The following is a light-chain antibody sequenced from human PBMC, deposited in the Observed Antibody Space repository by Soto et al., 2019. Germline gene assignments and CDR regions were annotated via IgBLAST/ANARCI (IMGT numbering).Light chain of an antibody. CDR1: QSVSSSY. Sequence: IVLTQSPGTLSLSPGERATLSCRASQSVSSSYLAWYQQRHGQAPRLLIFGASYRATGIPDRFSGSGSGTDFTLTISRLEPEDFAVYYCQHYSSSPPEFTFGPGTKVDSK. J-gene: IGKJ3*01. CDR3: QHYSSSPPEFT. CDR2: GAS. V-gene: IGKV3-20*01.